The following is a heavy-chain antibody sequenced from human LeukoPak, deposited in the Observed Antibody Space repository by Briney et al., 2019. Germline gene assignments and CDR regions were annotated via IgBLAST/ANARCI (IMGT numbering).Heavy chain of an antibody. CDR3: AKGGNPAPLDY. CDR1: GFTFSNSA. Sequence: GGSLRLSCAASGFTFSNSAMTWVRQAPGKGLEWVSAISTSGSDTIYTDSVKDRFTISRDNSKNTLYLQMNSLRAEDTAVYYCAKGGNPAPLDYWGQGTLVTVSS. J-gene: IGHJ4*02. V-gene: IGHV3-23*01. CDR2: ISTSGSDT. D-gene: IGHD1-14*01.